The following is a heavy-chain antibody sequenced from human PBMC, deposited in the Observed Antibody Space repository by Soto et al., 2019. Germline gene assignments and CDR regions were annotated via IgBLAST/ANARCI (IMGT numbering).Heavy chain of an antibody. D-gene: IGHD6-19*01. V-gene: IGHV3-48*02. CDR2: ISSSSSTI. J-gene: IGHJ4*02. CDR1: ECTFSSYS. Sequence: EAQLVESGGGLVQPGGCLRLSCAASECTFSSYSMNWVRQAPGKGLEWISYISSSSSTIYYADSVRGRFTISRDNAKNSLYLQMNSLRDEDTAVYYCARDSPTGWHFDYWGQGTLVTVSS. CDR3: ARDSPTGWHFDY.